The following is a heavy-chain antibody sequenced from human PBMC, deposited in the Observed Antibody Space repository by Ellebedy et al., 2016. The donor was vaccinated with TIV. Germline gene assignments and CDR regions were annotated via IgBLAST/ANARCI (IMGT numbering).Heavy chain of an antibody. J-gene: IGHJ3*02. CDR3: ARQFTAYSYSFDI. V-gene: IGHV3-7*01. D-gene: IGHD5-18*01. CDR2: IQQDGSET. CDR1: GFTFSIYW. Sequence: GGSLRLXXAGSGFTFSIYWMTWVRQAPGKGLEWVANIQQDGSETYYVDSVKGRFTISRDNAKNSLYLQMHSLRAEDTAVYYYARQFTAYSYSFDIWGQGTMVTVSP.